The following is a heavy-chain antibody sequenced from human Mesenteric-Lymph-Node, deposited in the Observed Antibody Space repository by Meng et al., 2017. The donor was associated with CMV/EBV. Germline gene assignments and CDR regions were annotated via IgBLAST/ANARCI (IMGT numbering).Heavy chain of an antibody. CDR2: IYYNGRT. V-gene: IGHV4-31*03. CDR1: GGSITSIDHY. CDR3: ASGISA. J-gene: IGHJ5*02. Sequence: TLSLTCTVSGGSITSIDHYWSWIRQLPGKGLDYIGYIYYNGRTYYTPSLESRLTISLDASKSQFSLKLSSVTAADTAVYYCASGISAWGQGTLVTVSS. D-gene: IGHD3-3*01.